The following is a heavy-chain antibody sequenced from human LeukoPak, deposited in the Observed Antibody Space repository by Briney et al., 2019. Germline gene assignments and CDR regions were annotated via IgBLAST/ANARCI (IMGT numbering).Heavy chain of an antibody. CDR1: GFTFSRYW. V-gene: IGHV3-74*01. D-gene: IGHD3-22*01. CDR3: ARDVYDTSGYFSVALDS. J-gene: IGHJ4*02. Sequence: GGSLRLSCVASGFTFSRYWMHWVRKAPGKGLVSVSSIDHVADTTTYADSAKGRFTISRDNVKNTLYLQMNSLRVEDTALYYCARDVYDTSGYFSVALDSWGQGTLVTVSS. CDR2: IDHVADTT.